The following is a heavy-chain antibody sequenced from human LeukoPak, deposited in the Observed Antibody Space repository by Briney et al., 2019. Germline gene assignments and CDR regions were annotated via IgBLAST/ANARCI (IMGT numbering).Heavy chain of an antibody. J-gene: IGHJ4*02. CDR2: INHSGST. V-gene: IGHV4-34*01. D-gene: IGHD5-18*01. Sequence: PSETLSLTCAVYGGSFSGYYWSWIRQPPGKGLEWIGEINHSGSTNYNPSLKSRVTISVDTSKNQFSLKLSSVTAADTAVYYCARRMGYSYVLLHFDTWGQGTLVTVSS. CDR3: ARRMGYSYVLLHFDT. CDR1: GGSFSGYY.